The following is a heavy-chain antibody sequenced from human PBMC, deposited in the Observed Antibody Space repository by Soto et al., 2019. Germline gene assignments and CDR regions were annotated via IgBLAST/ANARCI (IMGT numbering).Heavy chain of an antibody. CDR3: ASTPTYYYDSSGFFDAFDI. J-gene: IGHJ3*02. V-gene: IGHV3-30-3*01. Sequence: GGSLRLSCAASGFTFSGYYMHWVRQAPGKGLEWVAVISYDGSNKYYADSVKGRFTISRDNSKNTLYLQMNSLRAEDTAVYYCASTPTYYYDSSGFFDAFDIWGQGTMVTVSS. D-gene: IGHD3-22*01. CDR1: GFTFSGYY. CDR2: ISYDGSNK.